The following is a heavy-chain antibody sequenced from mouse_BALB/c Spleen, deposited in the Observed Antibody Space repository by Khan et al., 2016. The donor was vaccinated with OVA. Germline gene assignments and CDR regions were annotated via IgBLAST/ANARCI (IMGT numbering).Heavy chain of an antibody. V-gene: IGHV2-3*01. Sequence: QVRLQQSGPGLVAPSQSLSITCTVSGFSLSSNGVSWVRQPPGKGLEWLGVVWGDGSTNYHSTLKSRLIISKDNSKCQVFLKVNSLQTDDTAPFYGAKFTTDYYSMDYWGQGTSVTVSS. CDR1: GFSLSSNG. CDR3: AKFTTDYYSMDY. J-gene: IGHJ4*01. D-gene: IGHD1-1*01. CDR2: VWGDGST.